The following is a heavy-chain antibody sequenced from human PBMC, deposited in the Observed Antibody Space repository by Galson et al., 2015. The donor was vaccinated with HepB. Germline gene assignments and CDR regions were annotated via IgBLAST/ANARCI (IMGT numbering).Heavy chain of an antibody. Sequence: SLRLSCAASGFTFDDYTMHWVRQAPGKGLEWVSLISWDGGSTYYADSVKGRFTISRDNSKNSLYLQMNSLRTEDTALYYCAKDRGHGDYVMDYWGQGTLVTVSS. V-gene: IGHV3-43*01. CDR3: AKDRGHGDYVMDY. CDR1: GFTFDDYT. CDR2: ISWDGGST. J-gene: IGHJ4*02. D-gene: IGHD4-17*01.